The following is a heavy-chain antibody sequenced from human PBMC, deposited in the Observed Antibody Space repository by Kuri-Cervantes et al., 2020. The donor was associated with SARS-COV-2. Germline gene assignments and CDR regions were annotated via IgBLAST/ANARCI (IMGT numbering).Heavy chain of an antibody. Sequence: GESLKISCAASGFTSSSYGMHWVRQAPGKGLEWVAVIWYDGSNKYYADSVKGRFTISRDNSKNTLYLQMNSLRAEDTAVYYCARDGGATAGTYYYYGMDVWGQGTTDTVSS. CDR3: ARDGGATAGTYYYYGMDV. CDR2: IWYDGSNK. D-gene: IGHD6-13*01. J-gene: IGHJ6*02. V-gene: IGHV3-33*01. CDR1: GFTSSSYG.